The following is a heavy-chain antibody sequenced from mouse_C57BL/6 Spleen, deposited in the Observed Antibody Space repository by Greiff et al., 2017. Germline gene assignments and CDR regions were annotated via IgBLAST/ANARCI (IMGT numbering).Heavy chain of an antibody. V-gene: IGHV1-80*01. CDR2: IYPGDGDT. J-gene: IGHJ2*01. CDR3: ARGVTTGGFDY. D-gene: IGHD2-2*01. Sequence: QVQLQQSGAELVKPGASVKISCKASGYAFSSYWMNWVKQRPGTGLEWIGQIYPGDGDTNYNGKFKGKATLTADKSSSTAYMQLSSLTSEDSAVYFCARGVTTGGFDYWGQGTTLTVSS. CDR1: GYAFSSYW.